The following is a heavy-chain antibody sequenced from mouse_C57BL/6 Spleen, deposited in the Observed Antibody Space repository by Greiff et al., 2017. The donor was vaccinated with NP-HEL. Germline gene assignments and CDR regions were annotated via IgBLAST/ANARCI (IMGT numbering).Heavy chain of an antibody. V-gene: IGHV1-69*01. CDR3: ARYDGDYEWDIED. Sequence: QVQLLQPGAELVMPGASVKLSCKASGYTFTSYWLHWVKQRPGQGLEWIGEIDPSDSYTNYNQKFKGQSTLTVDKSSSTAYMQLSSLTSEDSADYYCARYDGDYEWDIEDWGTGTTVTVAS. CDR1: GYTFTSYW. D-gene: IGHD2-3*01. J-gene: IGHJ1*03. CDR2: IDPSDSYT.